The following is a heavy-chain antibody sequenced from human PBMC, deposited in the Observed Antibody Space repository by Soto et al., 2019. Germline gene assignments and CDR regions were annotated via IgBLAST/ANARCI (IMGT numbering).Heavy chain of an antibody. D-gene: IGHD3-10*01. CDR3: ARRGYYYGSGSQPTYYYYMDV. CDR1: GYSFTSYW. V-gene: IGHV5-51*01. CDR2: IYPGDSDT. J-gene: IGHJ6*03. Sequence: GESLKISCKGSGYSFTSYWIGWVRQMPGKGLEWMGIIYPGDSDTRYSPSFQGQVTISADKSISTAYLQWSSLKASDTAMYYCARRGYYYGSGSQPTYYYYMDVWGKGTTVTVSS.